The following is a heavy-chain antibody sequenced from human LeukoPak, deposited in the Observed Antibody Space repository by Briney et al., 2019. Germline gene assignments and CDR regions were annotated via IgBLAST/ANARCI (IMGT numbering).Heavy chain of an antibody. D-gene: IGHD3-10*01. J-gene: IGHJ4*02. CDR1: GFIFSTYA. Sequence: GGSLRLSCAASGFIFSTYAMSWVRQAPGKGPEWVSLISSGGTYEYYADSVKGRFTISRDNSKNTLYLQLNSLRAEDTAVYYCARDSTYYYDSGSSGPHYFDNWGQGTLVTVSS. CDR2: ISSGGTYE. CDR3: ARDSTYYYDSGSSGPHYFDN. V-gene: IGHV3-30*01.